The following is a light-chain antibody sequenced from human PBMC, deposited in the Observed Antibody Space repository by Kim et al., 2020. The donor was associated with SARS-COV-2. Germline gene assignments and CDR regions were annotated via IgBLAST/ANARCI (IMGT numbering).Light chain of an antibody. CDR1: SGSIASNY. Sequence: NFMLTQPHSVSASRGKTVTISCTRSSGSIASNYVQWYQQRPGSAPTTVIYEDNQRPSGVPDRFSGSIDSSSNSASLTISGLKTEDEADYYCQSYDSSNQVFGGGTKLTVL. CDR3: QSYDSSNQV. CDR2: EDN. V-gene: IGLV6-57*03. J-gene: IGLJ3*02.